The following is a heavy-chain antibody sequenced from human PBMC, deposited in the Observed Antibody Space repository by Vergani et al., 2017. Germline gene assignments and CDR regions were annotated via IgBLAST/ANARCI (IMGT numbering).Heavy chain of an antibody. D-gene: IGHD4-11*01. CDR1: GYFISSGFY. CDR3: ARSDSNYVCFDY. CDR2: IYHSGST. J-gene: IGHJ4*02. V-gene: IGHV4-38-2*01. Sequence: QVQLQESGPGLVKPSETLSLTCAVSGYFISSGFYWGWIRQPPGKGLEWIASIYHSGSTYYNPSLKSRVSISKDTSKNQFSLKLSSVTAADTAVYYCARSDSNYVCFDYWGQGTLVTVSS.